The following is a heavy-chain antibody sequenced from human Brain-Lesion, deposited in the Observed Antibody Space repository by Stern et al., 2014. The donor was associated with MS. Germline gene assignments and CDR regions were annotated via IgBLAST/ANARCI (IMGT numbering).Heavy chain of an antibody. CDR1: GFTFSRYW. CDR2: INSDGSSS. V-gene: IGHV3-74*02. J-gene: IGHJ6*02. CDR3: ARGGEHYSYYXXXXX. D-gene: IGHD1-26*01. Sequence: EVQLVESGGGLVQPGGSLTLSCAASGFTFSRYWMHWVRQVPGKGPVWVSRINSDGSSSDYVASVKGRFTISRDNAKSTVYLEMNSLRVEDTAMYFCARGGEHYSYYXXXXXWGQGTTVTVSS.